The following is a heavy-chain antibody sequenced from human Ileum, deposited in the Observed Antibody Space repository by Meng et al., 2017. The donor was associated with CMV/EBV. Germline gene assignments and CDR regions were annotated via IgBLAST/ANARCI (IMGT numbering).Heavy chain of an antibody. CDR1: GFPFNIHD. Sequence: QVEVVEPGGCGVQPCGHLLLSCVTAGFPFNIHDLHWGLQESGKGLDWVTCILHDGSEDFYVDSVKGRFTISIDNSKNTLYLQMNSLRVDDSALYYCTKGGFDYWGQGTLVTVSS. CDR2: ILHDGSED. V-gene: IGHV3-30*02. J-gene: IGHJ4*02. D-gene: IGHD2-15*01. CDR3: TKGGFDY.